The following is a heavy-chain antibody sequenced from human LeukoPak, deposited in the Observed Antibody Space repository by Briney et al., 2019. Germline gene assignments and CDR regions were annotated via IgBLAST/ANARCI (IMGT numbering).Heavy chain of an antibody. CDR1: GFTFSSYE. Sequence: PGGSLRLSCAASGFTFSSYEMNWVRQAPGKGLEWVSYNSSSGSTIYYADSVKGRFTISRDNAKNSLYLQMNSLRAEDTAVYYCARARTIAAAGTNRRKYFDYWGQGTLVTVSS. CDR2: NSSSGSTI. J-gene: IGHJ4*02. D-gene: IGHD6-13*01. V-gene: IGHV3-48*03. CDR3: ARARTIAAAGTNRRKYFDY.